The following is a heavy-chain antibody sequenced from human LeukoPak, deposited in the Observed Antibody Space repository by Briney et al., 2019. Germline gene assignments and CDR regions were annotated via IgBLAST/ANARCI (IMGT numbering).Heavy chain of an antibody. CDR1: GFSFISYE. CDR2: INTDGART. CDR3: ARDYYDSSGYYESDY. J-gene: IGHJ4*02. D-gene: IGHD3-22*01. Sequence: GGSLRLSCAASGFSFISYEMQWVRQAPGKGLVWVSRINTDGARTSYADSVKGRFTISRDNSKNTLYLQMNSLRAEDTAVYYCARDYYDSSGYYESDYWGQGTLVTVSS. V-gene: IGHV3-74*01.